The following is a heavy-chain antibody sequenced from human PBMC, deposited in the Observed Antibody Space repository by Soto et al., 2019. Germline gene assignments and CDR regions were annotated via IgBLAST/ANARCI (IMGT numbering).Heavy chain of an antibody. Sequence: GGSLRLSCAASGFTFSNYWMHWVRQAPGKGLLWLSRINPDGSSTSYADSVKDRFTISRDNAENTLFLQMNILRAEDTALDYCTSDTFGPRDWWGQGNLVT. CDR3: TSDTFGPRDW. V-gene: IGHV3-74*01. J-gene: IGHJ4*02. CDR2: INPDGSST. CDR1: GFTFSNYW. D-gene: IGHD3-10*01.